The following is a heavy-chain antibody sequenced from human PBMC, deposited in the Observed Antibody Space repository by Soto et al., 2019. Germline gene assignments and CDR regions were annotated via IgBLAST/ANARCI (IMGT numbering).Heavy chain of an antibody. CDR3: ARQDYDFWSDHYYYGMDV. J-gene: IGHJ6*02. V-gene: IGHV3-7*03. Sequence: LRLSCAASGFTFSSYWMSWVRQAPGKGLEWVANIKQDGSEKYYVDSVKGRFTISRNNAKNSLYLQMNSLRAEDTAVYYCARQDYDFWSDHYYYGMDVWGQGTTVTVSS. CDR2: IKQDGSEK. CDR1: GFTFSSYW. D-gene: IGHD3-3*01.